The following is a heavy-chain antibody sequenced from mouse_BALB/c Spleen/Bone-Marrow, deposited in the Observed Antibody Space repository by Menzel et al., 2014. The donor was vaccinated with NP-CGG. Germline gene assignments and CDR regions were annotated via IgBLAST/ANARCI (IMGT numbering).Heavy chain of an antibody. D-gene: IGHD4-1*01. Sequence: VQLQQSGAELVRPGSSVKISCKASGYAFSSYWMNWVKQRPGQGLEGIGQIYPGDGDTNYNGKFKGKATLTADKSSSTAYMQLSSLTSEDSAVYFCARSELGRYYAMDYWGQGTSVTVSS. CDR3: ARSELGRYYAMDY. CDR1: GYAFSSYW. CDR2: IYPGDGDT. V-gene: IGHV1-80*01. J-gene: IGHJ4*01.